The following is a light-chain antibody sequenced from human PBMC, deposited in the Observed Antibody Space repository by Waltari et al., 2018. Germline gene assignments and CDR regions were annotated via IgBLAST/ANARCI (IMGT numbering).Light chain of an antibody. J-gene: IGKJ3*01. CDR2: WAS. Sequence: DIVMTQSPDSLAVSLGERATINCKSSQSVLHNSKNKNSLAWHQHKPGQPPKLLIYWASTRESGVPDRFSGSGSGTDFTLTISSLQAEDVAFYYCQQYYDTPFTFGPGTKVDIK. CDR3: QQYYDTPFT. V-gene: IGKV4-1*01. CDR1: QSVLHNSKNKNS.